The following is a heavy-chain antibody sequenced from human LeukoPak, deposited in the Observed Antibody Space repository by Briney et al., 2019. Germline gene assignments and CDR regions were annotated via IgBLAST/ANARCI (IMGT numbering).Heavy chain of an antibody. CDR3: ASSLWFGELLPGY. Sequence: PGGSLRLSCAASGFTVSSNYMSWVRQAPGKGLEWVSVIYSGGSTYYADSVKGRFTISRDNSKNTLYLQMNSLRAEDTAVYYCASSLWFGELLPGYWGQGTLVTVSS. J-gene: IGHJ4*02. CDR1: GFTVSSNY. CDR2: IYSGGST. V-gene: IGHV3-66*01. D-gene: IGHD3-10*01.